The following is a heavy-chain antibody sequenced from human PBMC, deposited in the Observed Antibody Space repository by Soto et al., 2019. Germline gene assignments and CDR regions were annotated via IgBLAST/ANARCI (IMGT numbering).Heavy chain of an antibody. CDR3: ARYSAASGTYYFDY. V-gene: IGHV4-59*12. CDR1: ATSISSYY. D-gene: IGHD6-13*01. CDR2: THYSGST. Sequence: DTLSHTCTVSATSISSYYWSWIRQPPGKGLEWIGYTHYSGSTNYNRSLKSRVTMSLDKSKNQLSLILYSVTAADTGVYYCARYSAASGTYYFDYWGQGTLVTVS. J-gene: IGHJ4*01.